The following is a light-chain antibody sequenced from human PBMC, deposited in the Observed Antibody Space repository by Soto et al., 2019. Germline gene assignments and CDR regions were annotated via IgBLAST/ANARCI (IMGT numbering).Light chain of an antibody. J-gene: IGKJ1*01. CDR3: QQYGSSPRT. CDR2: GAS. Sequence: EIVLTQSPGTLSLSPGERATLSCRASQSVSSSYLAWYQQKPGQAPRPLIYGASSRATGIPDRFSGSGSGTDFPLPISRLEPEDFAVYYCQQYGSSPRTFVQGTKVEIK. V-gene: IGKV3-20*01. CDR1: QSVSSSY.